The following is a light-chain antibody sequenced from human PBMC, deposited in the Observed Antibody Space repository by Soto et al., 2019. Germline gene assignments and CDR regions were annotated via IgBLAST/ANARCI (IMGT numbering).Light chain of an antibody. V-gene: IGKV1-39*01. CDR3: QQSYSTPQT. Sequence: DIQMTQSPSSLSASVGDRVTITCRASQSISSYLNWYQQKPGKAPKLLIYAASSLQSGVPSRCSGSGSGTDCTLPISSLQPEDFATYYCQQSYSTPQTFGQGTNVEIK. CDR1: QSISSY. CDR2: AAS. J-gene: IGKJ1*01.